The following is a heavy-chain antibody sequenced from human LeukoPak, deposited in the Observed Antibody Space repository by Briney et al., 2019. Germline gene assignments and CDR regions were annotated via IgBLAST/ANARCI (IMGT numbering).Heavy chain of an antibody. J-gene: IGHJ4*02. CDR1: GGSISSGDYY. CDR3: SRGLRGRSGYYFDS. Sequence: SETLSLTCTVSGGSISSGDYYWNWIRQPPGKGLEWIGYIYYSGSTYYNPSLKSRVTISLDTSKTQFSLRLSSVTAADTAVYYCSRGLRGRSGYYFDSWGQGTLVTVS. CDR2: IYYSGST. V-gene: IGHV4-30-4*01.